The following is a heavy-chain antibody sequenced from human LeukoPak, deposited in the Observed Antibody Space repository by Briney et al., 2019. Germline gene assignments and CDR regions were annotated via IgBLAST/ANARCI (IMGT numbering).Heavy chain of an antibody. CDR3: ARGPGSGHYFDY. V-gene: IGHV3-48*04. CDR2: ISSSGTI. D-gene: IGHD2-15*01. CDR1: GFTFSTSP. J-gene: IGHJ4*02. Sequence: GGSLRLSCAASGFTFSTSPMNWVRQAPGKGPEWVSYISSSGTIYYADSVKGRFTISRDNAENSLYLQMNSLRAEDTAVYYCARGPGSGHYFDYWGQGTLVTVSS.